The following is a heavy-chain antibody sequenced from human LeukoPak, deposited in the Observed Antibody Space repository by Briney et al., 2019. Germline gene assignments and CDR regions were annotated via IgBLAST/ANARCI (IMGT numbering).Heavy chain of an antibody. J-gene: IGHJ4*02. CDR3: AGSGDYGTFAY. Sequence: SETLSLTCTVSGGPIGSYYWSWIRQPPGKGLEWIGYIYHDGTTNYNPSLKSRVMMLVDTSKSHFSLKLTSVTAADTAVYYCAGSGDYGTFAYWGQGILVTVSS. CDR1: GGPIGSYY. V-gene: IGHV4-59*01. CDR2: IYHDGTT. D-gene: IGHD4-17*01.